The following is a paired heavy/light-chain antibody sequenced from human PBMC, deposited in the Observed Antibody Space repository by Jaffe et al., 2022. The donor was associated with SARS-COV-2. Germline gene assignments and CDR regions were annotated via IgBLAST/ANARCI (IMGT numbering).Heavy chain of an antibody. Sequence: QLQLQESGPGLVKPSETLSLTCTVSGGSISSSSYYWGWIRQPPGKGLEWIGSIYYSGSTYYNPSLKSRVTISVDTSKNQFSLKLSSVTAADTAVYYCARFSETYYYDSSGYYAYWYFDLWGRGTLVTVSS. V-gene: IGHV4-39*01. CDR1: GGSISSSSYY. CDR2: IYYSGST. D-gene: IGHD3-22*01. J-gene: IGHJ2*01. CDR3: ARFSETYYYDSSGYYAYWYFDL.
Light chain of an antibody. V-gene: IGKV1-27*01. Sequence: DIQMTQSPSSLSASVGDRVTITCRASQGISNYLAWYQQKPGKVPKLLIYAASTLQSGVPSRFSGSGSGTDFTLTISSLQPEDVATYYCQKYNSAPWITFGPGTKVDIK. CDR1: QGISNY. J-gene: IGKJ3*01. CDR3: QKYNSAPWIT. CDR2: AAS.